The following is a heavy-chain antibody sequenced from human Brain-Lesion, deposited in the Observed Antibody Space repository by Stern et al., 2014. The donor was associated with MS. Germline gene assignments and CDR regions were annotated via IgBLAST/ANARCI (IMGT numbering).Heavy chain of an antibody. CDR1: GGSISSSSYY. Sequence: VQLVESGPGLVKPSETLSLTCTVSGGSISSSSYYWGWIRPPPGKGLEWIGSIYYRGSTYYNPSLKSRVTISMATSKNQFSLRLSSVTAADTAVYFCAKLWLGELPESPFDYWGQGTLVTVSS. D-gene: IGHD3-10*01. V-gene: IGHV4-39*01. J-gene: IGHJ4*02. CDR3: AKLWLGELPESPFDY. CDR2: IYYRGST.